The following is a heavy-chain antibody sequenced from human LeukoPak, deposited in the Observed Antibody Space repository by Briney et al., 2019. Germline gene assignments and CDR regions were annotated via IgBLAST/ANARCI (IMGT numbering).Heavy chain of an antibody. J-gene: IGHJ4*02. CDR3: ARVQLGNFDY. CDR1: GGSISSGGYS. CDR2: IYYSGST. Sequence: SETLSLTCAVSGGSISSGGYSWSWIRQPPGKGLEWIGYIYYSGSTYYNPSLKSRVTISVDTSKNQFSLKLSSVTAADTAVYYCARVQLGNFDYWGQGTLVTVSS. D-gene: IGHD7-27*01. V-gene: IGHV4-31*11.